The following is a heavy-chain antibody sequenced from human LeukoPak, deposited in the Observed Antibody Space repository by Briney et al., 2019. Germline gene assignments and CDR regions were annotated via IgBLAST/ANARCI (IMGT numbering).Heavy chain of an antibody. V-gene: IGHV1-69*05. Sequence: SVKVSCKASGGTFSSYDISWVRQAPGQGLEWMGGIMPMFGKANYAQKFQGRVTMTRSTSISTAYMELSSLRFEDTAVYYCTRSVRNGHIDYWGQGTLVTVSS. CDR2: IMPMFGKA. CDR1: GGTFSSYD. J-gene: IGHJ4*02. CDR3: TRSVRNGHIDY. D-gene: IGHD2-21*01.